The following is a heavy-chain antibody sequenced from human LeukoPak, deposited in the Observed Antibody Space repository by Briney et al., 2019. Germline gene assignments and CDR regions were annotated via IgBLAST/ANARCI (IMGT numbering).Heavy chain of an antibody. J-gene: IGHJ4*02. CDR3: AKSGAIGTSVDYYFDY. CDR2: ISGSGGST. CDR1: GFTFSSYA. V-gene: IGHV3-23*01. Sequence: TGGSLRLSCAASGFTFSSYAVSWVRQAPGKGLEWVSTISGSGGSTYYADSVKGRFTISRDNSKNTLYLQMNSLRAEDTAVYYCAKSGAIGTSVDYYFDYWGQGTLVTVSS. D-gene: IGHD1-26*01.